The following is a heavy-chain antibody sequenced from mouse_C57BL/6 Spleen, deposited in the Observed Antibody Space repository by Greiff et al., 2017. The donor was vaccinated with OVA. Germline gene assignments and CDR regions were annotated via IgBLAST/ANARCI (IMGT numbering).Heavy chain of an antibody. CDR1: GYTFTSYW. V-gene: IGHV1-64*01. CDR3: ARPVYYYGSSYSMDY. Sequence: QVQLKESGAELVKPGASVKLSCKASGYTFTSYWMHWVKQRPGQGLEWIGMIHPNSGSTNYNEKFKSKATLTVDKSSSTAYMQLSSLTSEDSAVYYCARPVYYYGSSYSMDYWGQGTSVTVSS. D-gene: IGHD1-1*01. J-gene: IGHJ4*01. CDR2: IHPNSGST.